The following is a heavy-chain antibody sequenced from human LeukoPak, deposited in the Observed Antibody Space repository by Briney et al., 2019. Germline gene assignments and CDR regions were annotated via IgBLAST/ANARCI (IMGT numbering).Heavy chain of an antibody. D-gene: IGHD2-2*01. J-gene: IGHJ5*02. Sequence: ASVKVSCKASGYTFSSYGISWVRQAPGQGLEWMGWISAYNGNTNYAQKLQGRVTMTRDTSTSTAYMELRSLRSDDTAVYYCARTGRGYCSSTSCHQFWFDPWGQGTLVTVSS. V-gene: IGHV1-18*01. CDR1: GYTFSSYG. CDR3: ARTGRGYCSSTSCHQFWFDP. CDR2: ISAYNGNT.